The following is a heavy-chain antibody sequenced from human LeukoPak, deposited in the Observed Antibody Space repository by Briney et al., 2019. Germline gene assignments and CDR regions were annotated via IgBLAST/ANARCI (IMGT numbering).Heavy chain of an antibody. CDR1: GFTFSTYW. CDR3: AELGITMIGGV. D-gene: IGHD3-10*02. V-gene: IGHV3-7*01. J-gene: IGHJ6*04. CDR2: IEADGGEK. Sequence: GGSLRLSCAASGFTFSTYWMNWFRQTPGKGLEWVAKIEADGGEKDHVASVKGRFTISRDNAKNSLYLQMNSLRAEDTAVYYCAELGITMIGGVWGKGTTVTISS.